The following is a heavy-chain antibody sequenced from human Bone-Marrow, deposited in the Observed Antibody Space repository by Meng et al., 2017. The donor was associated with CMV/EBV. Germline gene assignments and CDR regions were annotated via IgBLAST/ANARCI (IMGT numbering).Heavy chain of an antibody. J-gene: IGHJ4*02. D-gene: IGHD7-27*01. CDR3: ARDQMFHLTGEYFDY. CDR2: INPSGGST. Sequence: ASVKVSCKASGYTFTSYYMHWVRQAPGQGLEWMGIINPSGGSTSYAQKLQGRVTMTTDTSTSTAYMELRSLRSDDTAVYYCARDQMFHLTGEYFDYWGQGTLVTVSS. CDR1: GYTFTSYY. V-gene: IGHV1-46*01.